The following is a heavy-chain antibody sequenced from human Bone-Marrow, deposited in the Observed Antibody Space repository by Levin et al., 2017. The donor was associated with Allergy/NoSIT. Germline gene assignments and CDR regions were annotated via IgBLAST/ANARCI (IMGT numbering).Heavy chain of an antibody. CDR3: ARVLAGFDGSAMAYDY. CDR2: IYYNGST. CDR1: GASIRSGAYY. V-gene: IGHV4-31*03. J-gene: IGHJ4*02. D-gene: IGHD3-10*01. Sequence: SQTLSLTCTVSGASIRSGAYYWSWVRQPPGQGLEWIGYIYYNGSTYFNPSLKSRASISVDTSKNQFSLKLSSVTAADAADYYCARVLAGFDGSAMAYDYWGRGSLVTVSS.